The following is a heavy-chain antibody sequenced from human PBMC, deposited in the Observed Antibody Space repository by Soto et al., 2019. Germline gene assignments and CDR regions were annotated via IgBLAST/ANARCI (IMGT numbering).Heavy chain of an antibody. CDR3: ARASAVWLVDY. CDR2: IYYSGST. J-gene: IGHJ4*02. V-gene: IGHV4-59*01. CDR1: GGSISSYY. D-gene: IGHD6-19*01. Sequence: ASETLSLTCTVSGGSISSYYWSWIRQPPGKGLEWIGYIYYSGSTNYNPSLKSRVTISVDTSKNQFSLKLSSVTAADTAVYYCARASAVWLVDYWGQGTQVTVSS.